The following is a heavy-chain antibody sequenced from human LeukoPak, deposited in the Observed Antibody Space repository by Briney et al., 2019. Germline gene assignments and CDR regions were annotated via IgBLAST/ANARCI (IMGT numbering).Heavy chain of an antibody. CDR2: ISASGDNT. CDR3: ARDSGSHYSDY. CDR1: GFTFSSYG. V-gene: IGHV3-23*01. J-gene: IGHJ4*02. Sequence: GRSLRLSCAASGFTFSSYGMHWVRQAPGRGLEWVSAISASGDNTYYADSVKGRFTFSRDNSKNTLYLQMNSLRVVDTAVYYCARDSGSHYSDYWGQGTLVTVSS. D-gene: IGHD3-10*01.